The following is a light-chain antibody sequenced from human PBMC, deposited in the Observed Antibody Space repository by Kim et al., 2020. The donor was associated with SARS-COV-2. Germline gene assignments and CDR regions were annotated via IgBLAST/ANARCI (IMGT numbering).Light chain of an antibody. Sequence: GQSVTISCTGTNSDVGGYNSVSWYQQHPGKAPKLMIYDVSRRPSGVPDRFSGSKSGNTASLTISGLQAEDEADYYCCSYAGSYTLIFGGGTKLTVL. V-gene: IGLV2-11*03. CDR3: CSYAGSYTLI. J-gene: IGLJ2*01. CDR1: NSDVGGYNS. CDR2: DVS.